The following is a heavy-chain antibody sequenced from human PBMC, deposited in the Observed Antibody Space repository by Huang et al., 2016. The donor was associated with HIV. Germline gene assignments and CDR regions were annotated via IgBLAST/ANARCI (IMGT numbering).Heavy chain of an antibody. J-gene: IGHJ5*02. Sequence: QVKVVQSGSELKKPGASVKISCKASGYIFSDYAMNWVRQAPGQGLEWMGWINTKTAKSTYARGFTGRFVSSFDTTVNTAYLEINSLKTEDTAVYYCARDVREVRDFSVNYRWFDPWGQGTLVAVSS. D-gene: IGHD3-10*01. CDR3: ARDVREVRDFSVNYRWFDP. V-gene: IGHV7-4-1*02. CDR2: INTKTAKS. CDR1: GYIFSDYA.